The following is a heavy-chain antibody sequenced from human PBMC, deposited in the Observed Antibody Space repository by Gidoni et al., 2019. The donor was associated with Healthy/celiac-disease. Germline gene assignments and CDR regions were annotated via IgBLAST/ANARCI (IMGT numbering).Heavy chain of an antibody. CDR1: GFTFDDYA. D-gene: IGHD3-10*01. J-gene: IGHJ4*02. CDR3: ATITYYYGSGSYWPPIY. Sequence: EVQLVESGGGLVQPGRSLRLSCAASGFTFDDYAMHWVRQAPGKGLEWVSGISWNSGSIGYADSVKGRFTISRDNAKNSLYLQMNSLRAEDTALYYCATITYYYGSGSYWPPIYWGQGTLVTVSS. CDR2: ISWNSGSI. V-gene: IGHV3-9*01.